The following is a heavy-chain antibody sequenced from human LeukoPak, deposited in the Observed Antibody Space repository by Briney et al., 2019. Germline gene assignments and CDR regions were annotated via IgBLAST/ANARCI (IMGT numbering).Heavy chain of an antibody. CDR1: GGSIGSYY. V-gene: IGHV4-59*08. D-gene: IGHD4-17*01. Sequence: SETLSLACTVSGGSIGSYYWSWIRQPPGKGLEWIGYIYYGGSTNYNPSLKSRVTISVDTSKNQFSLTLSSVTAADTAVYYCARQEDHDYGDYYVDYWGQGTLVTVSS. CDR3: ARQEDHDYGDYYVDY. CDR2: IYYGGST. J-gene: IGHJ4*02.